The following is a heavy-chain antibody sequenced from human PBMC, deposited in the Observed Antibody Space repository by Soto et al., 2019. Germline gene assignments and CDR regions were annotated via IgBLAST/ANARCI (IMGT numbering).Heavy chain of an antibody. V-gene: IGHV3-74*01. Sequence: VPLVESGGGSVQPGGSLRLSCVASGITFSGFWMHWVRQVPGKGLVWVARVDSAGSGTSYADSVKGRFTISRDNAKNPLSLQMDSLRFEDTAVYYCATVFEHWGQGIPVTVSS. CDR3: ATVFEH. J-gene: IGHJ4*02. CDR2: VDSAGSGT. CDR1: GITFSGFW.